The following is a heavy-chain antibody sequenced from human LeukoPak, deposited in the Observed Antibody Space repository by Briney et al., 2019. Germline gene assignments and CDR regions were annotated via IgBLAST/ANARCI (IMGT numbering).Heavy chain of an antibody. D-gene: IGHD3-22*01. V-gene: IGHV1-69*04. Sequence: GGSLRLSCAASGFTFTSYAISWVRQAPGQGLEWMGRIIPILGIANYAQKFQGRVTITADKSTSKAYMELSSLRSEDTAVYYCAIRYYYDSSGYYHYWGQGTLVTVSS. CDR1: GFTFTSYA. CDR2: IIPILGIA. J-gene: IGHJ4*02. CDR3: AIRYYYDSSGYYHY.